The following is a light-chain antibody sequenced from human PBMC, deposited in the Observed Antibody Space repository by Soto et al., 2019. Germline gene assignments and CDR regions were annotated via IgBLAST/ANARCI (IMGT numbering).Light chain of an antibody. Sequence: ELVMTQSPVTLSVSPGERATLSCRASQSVSNNLAWYQQKPGQAPSLLIYGASTRATGIPARFSGGGSGTEFTLTISSLQSEDFAVYYCQQYNNWPPFTFGQGTRLEIK. J-gene: IGKJ5*01. CDR2: GAS. CDR3: QQYNNWPPFT. V-gene: IGKV3-15*01. CDR1: QSVSNN.